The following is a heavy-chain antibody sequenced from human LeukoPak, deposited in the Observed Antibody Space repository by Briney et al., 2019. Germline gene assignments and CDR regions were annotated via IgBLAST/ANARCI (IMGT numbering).Heavy chain of an antibody. CDR2: IIPVLNIT. CDR3: ARDRPYTGGWRGFDY. D-gene: IGHD6-19*01. Sequence: ASVKVSCKTSGGTFSSSAITWVRQAPGQGLEWMGRIIPVLNITTYAQKFQGRVTITADESTSTAYMELSSLRSEDTAVYYCARDRPYTGGWRGFDYWGQGTLVTVSS. J-gene: IGHJ4*02. V-gene: IGHV1-69*04. CDR1: GGTFSSSA.